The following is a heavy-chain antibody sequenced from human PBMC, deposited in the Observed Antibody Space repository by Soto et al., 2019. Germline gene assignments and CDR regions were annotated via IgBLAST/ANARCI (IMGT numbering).Heavy chain of an antibody. J-gene: IGHJ6*02. CDR2: ISGSGGST. CDR3: ARDAHYGDYYYYYYGMDV. V-gene: IGHV3-23*01. Sequence: PGGSLRLSCAASGFTFRSYAMSWVRQAPGKGLEWVSTISGSGGSTYYVESVKGRFTISRDNAKNTLYLQMNSLRAEDTAVYYCARDAHYGDYYYYYYGMDVWGQGTTVTVSS. CDR1: GFTFRSYA. D-gene: IGHD4-17*01.